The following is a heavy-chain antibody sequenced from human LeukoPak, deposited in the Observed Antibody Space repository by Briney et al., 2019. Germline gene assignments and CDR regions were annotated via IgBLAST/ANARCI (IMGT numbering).Heavy chain of an antibody. CDR3: ARGIVVVTAANFDY. CDR2: IYYSGST. Sequence: SETLSLTCTVSGGSISSYYWSWIRQPPGKGLEWIGYIYYSGSTNYNPSLKSRVNISVDTSKNQFSLKLSSVTAADTAVYYCARGIVVVTAANFDYWGQGTLVTVSS. J-gene: IGHJ4*02. CDR1: GGSISSYY. D-gene: IGHD2-21*02. V-gene: IGHV4-59*01.